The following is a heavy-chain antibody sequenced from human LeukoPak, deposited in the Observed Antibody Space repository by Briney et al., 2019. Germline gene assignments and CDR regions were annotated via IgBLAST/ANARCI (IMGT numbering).Heavy chain of an antibody. CDR3: ARDLGGIYFDY. CDR2: IHCSGST. V-gene: IGHV4-59*01. CDR1: DASISGYY. D-gene: IGHD1-26*01. J-gene: IGHJ4*02. Sequence: SETLSLTCTVSDASISGYYWSWIRQPPGKGLEWIGSIHCSGSTNYNPSLRSRVTISVDTSKNQLSLKLSSVTAADTAVYYCARDLGGIYFDYWGQGTLVTVSS.